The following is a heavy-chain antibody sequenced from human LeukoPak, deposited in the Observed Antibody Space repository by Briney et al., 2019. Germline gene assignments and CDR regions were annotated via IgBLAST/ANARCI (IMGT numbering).Heavy chain of an antibody. D-gene: IGHD1-1*01. Sequence: SETLSLTCAVYGGSFSGYYWSWIRQPPGKGLEWIGEINHSGSTNYNPSLKSRVTISVDTSKNQFSLKLSSVTAADTAVYYCARGWIRPTAWGQGTLVTVSS. CDR1: GGSFSGYY. J-gene: IGHJ5*02. V-gene: IGHV4-34*01. CDR2: INHSGST. CDR3: ARGWIRPTA.